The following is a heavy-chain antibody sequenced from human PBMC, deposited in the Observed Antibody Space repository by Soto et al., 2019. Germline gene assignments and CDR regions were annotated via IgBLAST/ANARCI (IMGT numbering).Heavy chain of an antibody. J-gene: IGHJ1*01. Sequence: SETLSLTCTVSGGSISSGDYYWSWIRQPPGKGLEWIGYIYYSGSTYYNPSLKSRVTISLDTSKNQFSLKLSSVTAADTSVYYCVRDQDYYDSSGYSEYFQHWGQGTLVTVSS. V-gene: IGHV4-30-4*01. CDR3: VRDQDYYDSSGYSEYFQH. CDR1: GGSISSGDYY. CDR2: IYYSGST. D-gene: IGHD3-22*01.